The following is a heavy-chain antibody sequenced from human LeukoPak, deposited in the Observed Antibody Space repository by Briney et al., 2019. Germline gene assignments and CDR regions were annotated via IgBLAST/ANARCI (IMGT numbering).Heavy chain of an antibody. V-gene: IGHV3-74*01. CDR1: GFTFSSHW. CDR2: INGDGSNR. D-gene: IGHD3-16*02. J-gene: IGHJ4*02. Sequence: GGSLRLSCAASGFTFSSHWIHWVRQAPGKGLVWVSRINGDGSNRIYADSVKGRFTISRDNAKNTVYLEMNSLRAEDTAVYYCARDPEVYTSGGIIVPVFDYWGQGTLVTVSS. CDR3: ARDPEVYTSGGIIVPVFDY.